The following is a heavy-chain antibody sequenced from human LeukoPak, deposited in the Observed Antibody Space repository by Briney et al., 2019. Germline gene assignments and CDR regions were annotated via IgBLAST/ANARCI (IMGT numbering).Heavy chain of an antibody. D-gene: IGHD3-10*01. J-gene: IGHJ4*02. V-gene: IGHV3-30*02. Sequence: GGSLRLSCAASGFTFSTYGMLWVRQAPGQGPEWVALIRYDGSNKYYADSVKGRFTISRDNSKNTLYLQMNSLRVEDTAMYYCARGGGYGSGSHYYFDYWGQGTLVTVSS. CDR3: ARGGGYGSGSHYYFDY. CDR1: GFTFSTYG. CDR2: IRYDGSNK.